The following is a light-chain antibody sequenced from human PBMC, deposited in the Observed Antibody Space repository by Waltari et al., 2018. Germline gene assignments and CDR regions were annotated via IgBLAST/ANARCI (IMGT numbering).Light chain of an antibody. CDR1: QSVGSN. CDR2: GAS. J-gene: IGKJ1*01. Sequence: EIGMTQSPAALSGAPGERVTLSCRASQSVGSNLAWYQQQRAQAPRLLIYGASARATGIPARFSGRGSGTEFTLTISSLQSGDFAIYYCQQYYKWWTFGQGTKVEIK. CDR3: QQYYKWWT. V-gene: IGKV3-15*01.